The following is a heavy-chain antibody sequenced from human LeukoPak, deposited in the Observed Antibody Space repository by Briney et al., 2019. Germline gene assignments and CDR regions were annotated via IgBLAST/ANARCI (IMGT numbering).Heavy chain of an antibody. CDR1: GYTFTSYY. V-gene: IGHV1-46*01. J-gene: IGHJ4*02. CDR3: ARYAVVGGGYKNLLDY. D-gene: IGHD5-24*01. CDR2: INPSGGST. Sequence: ASVKVSCKASGYTFTSYYMHWVRQAPGQGLEWMGIINPSGGSTSYAQKFQGRVTMTRDTSTSTVYMELSSLRSEDTAVYYCARYAVVGGGYKNLLDYWGQGTLVTVSS.